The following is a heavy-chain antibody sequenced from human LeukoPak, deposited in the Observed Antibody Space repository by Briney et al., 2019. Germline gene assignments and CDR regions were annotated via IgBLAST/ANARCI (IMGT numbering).Heavy chain of an antibody. CDR2: ISSSGSTT. J-gene: IGHJ4*02. V-gene: IGHV3-48*03. CDR3: AREGAVAGLY. CDR1: GFTFSSDE. Sequence: PGGSLRLSCAASGFTFSSDEMNWVRQAPGKGLEWVSYISSSGSTTYYADSVKGRFTISRDNAKNSLYLQMNSLRGEDTAVYYCAREGAVAGLYWGQGTLVTVSS. D-gene: IGHD6-19*01.